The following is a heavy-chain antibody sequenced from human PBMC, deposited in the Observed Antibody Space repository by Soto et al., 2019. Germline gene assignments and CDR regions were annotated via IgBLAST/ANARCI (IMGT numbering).Heavy chain of an antibody. CDR1: GNSCTSYW. CDR2: IYPGDSDT. CDR3: ARQDYDFWSRYYEGGRGYYFDY. Sequence: XESLKLSCKCSGNSCTSYWIGLVLQMPGKGLEWMGIIYPGDSDTRYSPSFQGQVTISADKSISTAYLQWSSLKASDTAMYYCARQDYDFWSRYYEGGRGYYFDYWGQGTLVTVSS. J-gene: IGHJ4*02. D-gene: IGHD3-3*01. V-gene: IGHV5-51*01.